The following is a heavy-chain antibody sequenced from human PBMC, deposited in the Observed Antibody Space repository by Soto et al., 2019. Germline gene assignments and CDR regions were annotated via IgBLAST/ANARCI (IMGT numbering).Heavy chain of an antibody. J-gene: IGHJ4*02. CDR3: ARDLPDAYSSGSPFDY. D-gene: IGHD3-22*01. V-gene: IGHV3-33*01. CDR1: GFTFSSYG. CDR2: IWYDGSNK. Sequence: PGGSLRLSCAASGFTFSSYGMHWVRQAPGKGLEWVAVIWYDGSNKYYADSVKGRFTISRDNSKNTLYLQMNSLRAEDTAVYYCARDLPDAYSSGSPFDYWGQGTLVTDSS.